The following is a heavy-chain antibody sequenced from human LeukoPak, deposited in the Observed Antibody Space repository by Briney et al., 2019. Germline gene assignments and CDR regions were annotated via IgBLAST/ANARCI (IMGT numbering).Heavy chain of an antibody. V-gene: IGHV3-30*04. Sequence: PGGSLRLSCAPSGFKFDTYAMHWVRQAPGKGLEWVALISYDGGNIYYGDSVRGRFTISRDNDNNMLYLQMNSLRPEDTAVYYCARDPPCGNGWSQNFFDYWGQGTLVIVSS. CDR2: ISYDGGNI. CDR3: ARDPPCGNGWSQNFFDY. D-gene: IGHD6-19*01. J-gene: IGHJ4*02. CDR1: GFKFDTYA.